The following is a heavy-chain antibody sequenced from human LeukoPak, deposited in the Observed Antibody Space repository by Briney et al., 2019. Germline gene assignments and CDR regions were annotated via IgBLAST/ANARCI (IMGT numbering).Heavy chain of an antibody. V-gene: IGHV3-21*01. CDR3: ARMGGNDAFHI. CDR2: ISSSSSYI. J-gene: IGHJ3*02. D-gene: IGHD4-23*01. CDR1: GFTFSSFS. Sequence: GGSLRLSCAASGFTFSSFSMNWVRQAPGKGLEWVSSISSSSSYIYYADSVKGRFTTSRDNAKNSLYLQMNSLRAEDTAVYYCARMGGNDAFHIWGQGTMVTVSS.